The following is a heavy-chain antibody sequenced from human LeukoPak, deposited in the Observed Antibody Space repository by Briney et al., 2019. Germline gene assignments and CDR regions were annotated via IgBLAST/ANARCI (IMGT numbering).Heavy chain of an antibody. CDR3: AKAPWDYYDSSGYYYEIYYFDY. J-gene: IGHJ4*02. CDR1: GFTFSSYG. V-gene: IGHV3-33*06. D-gene: IGHD3-22*01. Sequence: GRSLRLSSAASGFTFSSYGMHWVRQAPGKGLEWVAVIWYDGSNKYYADSVKGRFTISRDNSKNTLYLQMNSLRAEDTAVYYCAKAPWDYYDSSGYYYEIYYFDYWGQGTLVTVSS. CDR2: IWYDGSNK.